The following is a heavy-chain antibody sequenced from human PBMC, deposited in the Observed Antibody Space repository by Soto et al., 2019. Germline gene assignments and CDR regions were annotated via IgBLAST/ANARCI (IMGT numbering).Heavy chain of an antibody. V-gene: IGHV3-23*01. J-gene: IGHJ4*02. Sequence: GGSLRLSCAASGFTSSTYVMTWVRQAPGKGLEWVSAISGNTINTYYADTVRGRFTISRDNSRNTLYLHMSSLRAEDSALYFCAKAPDYDPTGYYCDSWGQGTLVTVSS. CDR1: GFTSSTYV. D-gene: IGHD3-22*01. CDR3: AKAPDYDPTGYYCDS. CDR2: ISGNTINT.